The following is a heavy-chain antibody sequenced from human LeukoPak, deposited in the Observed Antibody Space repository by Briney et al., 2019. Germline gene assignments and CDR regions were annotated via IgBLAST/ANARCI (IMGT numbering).Heavy chain of an antibody. D-gene: IGHD3-22*01. CDR1: AFTFNSYG. J-gene: IGHJ4*02. V-gene: IGHV3-30*18. Sequence: GGSLRLSCAASAFTFNSYGMHWVRQAPGKGLEWVAVISYDGSDKYYADSVKGRFTISRDNSKSTLFLQMNSLRAEDTAVYYCAKGPDSSGYYYYVDYWGRGTLVTVSS. CDR3: AKGPDSSGYYYYVDY. CDR2: ISYDGSDK.